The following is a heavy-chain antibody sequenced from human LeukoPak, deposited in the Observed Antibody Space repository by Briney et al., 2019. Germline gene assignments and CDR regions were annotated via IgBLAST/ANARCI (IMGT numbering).Heavy chain of an antibody. J-gene: IGHJ2*01. Sequence: SETLSLTCSVSGGSTNSYYWSWIRQSGGKGLEWIGRIYSSGSTVYNPSLNSRLTMSIDTSKNQFSLNLRSVTAADTAVYYCARPGRQDAYNGHYWYFDLWGRGTLVTVSS. CDR1: GGSTNSYY. CDR2: IYSSGST. V-gene: IGHV4-4*07. D-gene: IGHD5-24*01. CDR3: ARPGRQDAYNGHYWYFDL.